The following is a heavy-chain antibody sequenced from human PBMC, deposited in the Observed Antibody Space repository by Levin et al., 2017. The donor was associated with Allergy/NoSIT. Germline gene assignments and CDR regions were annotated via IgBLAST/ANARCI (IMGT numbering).Heavy chain of an antibody. CDR3: ARALRITIFGVVNYYFDY. Sequence: SETLSLTCTVSGGSISSDDYYWSWIRQPPGKGLEWIGYIYYSGSTYYNPSLKSRVTISVDTSKNQFFLKLSSVTAADTAVYYCARALRITIFGVVNYYFDYWGQGTLVTVSS. J-gene: IGHJ4*02. V-gene: IGHV4-30-4*08. CDR1: GGSISSDDYY. D-gene: IGHD3-3*01. CDR2: IYYSGST.